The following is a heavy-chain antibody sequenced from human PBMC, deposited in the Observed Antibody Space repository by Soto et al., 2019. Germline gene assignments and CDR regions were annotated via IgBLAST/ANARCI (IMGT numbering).Heavy chain of an antibody. V-gene: IGHV4-30-4*01. D-gene: IGHD3-3*01. Sequence: SETLSLTCTVSGGSISSGDYYWSWIRQPPGKGLEWIGYIYYSGSTYYNPSLKSRVTISVDTSKNQFSMKLSSVTAADTAVYYCARSITIFGAYNWFDPWGQGTLVTVSS. J-gene: IGHJ5*02. CDR3: ARSITIFGAYNWFDP. CDR1: GGSISSGDYY. CDR2: IYYSGST.